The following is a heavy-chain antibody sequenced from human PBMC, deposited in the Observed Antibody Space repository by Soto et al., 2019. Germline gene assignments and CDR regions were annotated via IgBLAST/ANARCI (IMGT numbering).Heavy chain of an antibody. Sequence: QVHLVQSGTEVKKPGASVKVSCKAAGGTFSSYGINWVRQAPGQGLEWMAGIIPRFGTTNHAQKFKGRVTVTADESTTTAFMELRTLRSEDTAIYYCAIGTSGTYSWFDPWGQGTLVTVSS. J-gene: IGHJ5*02. CDR1: GGTFSSYG. CDR2: IIPRFGTT. V-gene: IGHV1-69*01. D-gene: IGHD1-26*01. CDR3: AIGTSGTYSWFDP.